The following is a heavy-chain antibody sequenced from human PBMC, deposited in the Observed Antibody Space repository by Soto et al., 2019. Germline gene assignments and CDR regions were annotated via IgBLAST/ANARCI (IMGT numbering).Heavy chain of an antibody. Sequence: PVGSLRLSCAASGFTFSDYYMSWIRQAPGKGLEWVSYIGSSGSTIYYADSVKGRFTISRDNAKNSLYLQMNSLRAEDTAVYYCARDVDPHIATPGTWGQGALVTVSS. CDR2: IGSSGSTI. CDR1: GFTFSDYY. V-gene: IGHV3-11*01. J-gene: IGHJ5*02. D-gene: IGHD6-13*01. CDR3: ARDVDPHIATPGT.